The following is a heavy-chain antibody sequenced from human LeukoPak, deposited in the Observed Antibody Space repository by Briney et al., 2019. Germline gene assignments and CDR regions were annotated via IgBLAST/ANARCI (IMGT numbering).Heavy chain of an antibody. J-gene: IGHJ4*02. CDR1: GGSFIGYY. D-gene: IGHD1-26*01. V-gene: IGHV4-34*01. CDR2: INHFGST. Sequence: QPSETLSLTCAVYGGSFIGYYWSWIRQPPGKGLEWIGEINHFGSTNYNPSLKSRVTISIDTSKNQFSLKLSSVTAADTAVYCCARIRSRKWGFDYWGQGTLVTVSS. CDR3: ARIRSRKWGFDY.